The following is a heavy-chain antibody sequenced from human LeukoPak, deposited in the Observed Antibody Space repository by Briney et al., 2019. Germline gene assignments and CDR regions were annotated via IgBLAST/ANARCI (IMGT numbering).Heavy chain of an antibody. J-gene: IGHJ4*02. D-gene: IGHD3-3*01. V-gene: IGHV3-7*01. Sequence: GGSLRLSCAASGFTFSSYWMTWVRQAPGKGLEWVANIKQDGSEKYYVDSVKGRFTISRDNAKNSLYLQMNSLRAEDTAVYYCAKDDGLYYDFWSGYYTGYFDYWGQGTLVTVSS. CDR3: AKDDGLYYDFWSGYYTGYFDY. CDR2: IKQDGSEK. CDR1: GFTFSSYW.